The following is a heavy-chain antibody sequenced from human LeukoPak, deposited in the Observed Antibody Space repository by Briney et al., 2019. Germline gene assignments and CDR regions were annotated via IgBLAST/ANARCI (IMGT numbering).Heavy chain of an antibody. CDR2: MYYSGIT. D-gene: IGHD3-3*01. CDR1: GGSINGISYY. Sequence: SETLSLTCTVSGGSINGISYYWGWIRQPPGKGLEWIGSMYYSGITYYNPSLKSRVTIFVDTSKNQFSLKLSSVTAADTAVYYCARHPDNDFWSGYEDYWGQGTLVTVSS. CDR3: ARHPDNDFWSGYEDY. V-gene: IGHV4-39*01. J-gene: IGHJ4*02.